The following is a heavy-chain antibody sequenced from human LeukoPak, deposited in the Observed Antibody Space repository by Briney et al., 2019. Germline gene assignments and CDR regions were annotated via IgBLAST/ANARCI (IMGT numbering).Heavy chain of an antibody. CDR3: ARAGNDNGDFHFDS. J-gene: IGHJ4*02. Sequence: AESLKISCRGSGYIFSNYWIGWVRQLPGKGLEWVGIIYPGDSETRYSPAFQGQVAISVDKSTSTAYLQWSSLNASDTAMYYCARAGNDNGDFHFDSWGQGTLVTVSA. CDR2: IYPGDSET. D-gene: IGHD4-17*01. V-gene: IGHV5-51*01. CDR1: GYIFSNYW.